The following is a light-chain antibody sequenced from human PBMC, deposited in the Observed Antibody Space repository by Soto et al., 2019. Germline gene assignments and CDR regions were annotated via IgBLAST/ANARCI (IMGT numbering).Light chain of an antibody. CDR3: CSYAGSDTYVV. CDR1: TTDIGAYNY. CDR2: DVT. J-gene: IGLJ2*01. V-gene: IGLV2-11*01. Sequence: QSALTQPRSVSGSLGQSVTISCTGTTTDIGAYNYVSWYQHHPAKAPRLMIYDVTKRPSGVPDHFSGSKSGNTASLTISGLQTEDEADYYCCSYAGSDTYVVFGGGTKLTVL.